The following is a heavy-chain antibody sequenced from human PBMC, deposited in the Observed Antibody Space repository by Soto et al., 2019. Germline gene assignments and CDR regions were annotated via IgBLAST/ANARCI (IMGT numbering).Heavy chain of an antibody. CDR1: GYTLTELS. CDR2: FDPEDGET. V-gene: IGHV1-24*01. CDR3: AHTGIAVSGDAFDI. J-gene: IGHJ3*02. Sequence: PSVKVSCKVSGYTLTELSMHWVRQAPGKGLEWMGSFDPEDGETIYAQKFQGRVTMTEDTSTDTAYMELSSLRSEDTAVYYCAHTGIAVSGDAFDIWGQGTMVTVSS. D-gene: IGHD6-19*01.